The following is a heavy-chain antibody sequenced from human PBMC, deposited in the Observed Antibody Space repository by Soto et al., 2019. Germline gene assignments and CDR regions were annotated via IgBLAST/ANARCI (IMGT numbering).Heavy chain of an antibody. CDR1: GYTFSGYY. D-gene: IGHD2-2*02. J-gene: IGHJ6*02. Sequence: QVQLVQSGAEVKKPGASVKVSCKASGYTFSGYYMHWVRQAPGQGLEWMGWINPNSGGTHYAQKFQGWVTRTGDEAISTADRELSRLRSDDTAVYSCARDVRDGDNTDYGMDVWGQGTTVTVSS. V-gene: IGHV1-2*04. CDR3: ARDVRDGDNTDYGMDV. CDR2: INPNSGGT.